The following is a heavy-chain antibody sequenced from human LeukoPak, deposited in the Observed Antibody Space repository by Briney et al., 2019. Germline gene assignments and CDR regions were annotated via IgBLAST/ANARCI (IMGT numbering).Heavy chain of an antibody. Sequence: KVSCKASGGTFSSYAISWVRQAPGQGLEWMGRIIPILGIANYAQKFQGRVTITADKSTSTAYMELSSLRSEDTAVYYCARVPVGASRFDYWGQGTPVTVSS. CDR1: GGTFSSYA. J-gene: IGHJ4*02. D-gene: IGHD1-26*01. CDR3: ARVPVGASRFDY. CDR2: IIPILGIA. V-gene: IGHV1-69*04.